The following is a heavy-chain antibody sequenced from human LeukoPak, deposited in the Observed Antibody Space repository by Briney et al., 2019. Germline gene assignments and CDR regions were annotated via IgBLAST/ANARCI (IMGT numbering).Heavy chain of an antibody. CDR3: AKRGYSGSSYFDY. D-gene: IGHD1-26*01. CDR2: ISSSSSYT. Sequence: PGGSLRLSCAASGFTFSNYSMSWIRQAPGKGLEWVSYISSSSSYTNYADSVKGRFTISRDNAKNSLYLQMNSLRAEDTAVYYCAKRGYSGSSYFDYWGQGTLVTVSS. CDR1: GFTFSNYS. V-gene: IGHV3-11*03. J-gene: IGHJ4*02.